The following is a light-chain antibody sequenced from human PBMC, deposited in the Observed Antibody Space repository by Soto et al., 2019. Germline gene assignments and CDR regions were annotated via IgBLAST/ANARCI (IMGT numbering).Light chain of an antibody. CDR2: GTS. V-gene: IGKV3-20*01. CDR1: QSVSSNY. J-gene: IGKJ4*01. Sequence: EIVLTQSPGNLSLSPGERVTLSCRASQSVSSNYLDWYQQKPGQAPRLLIYGTSSRATGIPDKFSGSGSGTDFSLTISRLEPEDFAVYYCQHYDSSLLTFGGGTKVEIK. CDR3: QHYDSSLLT.